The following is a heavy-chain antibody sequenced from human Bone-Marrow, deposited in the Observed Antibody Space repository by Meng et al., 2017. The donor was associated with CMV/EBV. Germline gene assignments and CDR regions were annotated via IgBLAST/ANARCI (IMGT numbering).Heavy chain of an antibody. V-gene: IGHV1-8*01. CDR1: GYTFTGYD. CDR2: MNPNSGNT. J-gene: IGHJ5*02. D-gene: IGHD1-1*01. Sequence: ASVKVSCKASGYTFTGYDINWVRQATGQGLEWMGWMNPNSGNTGYAQKFQGRVTMTRNTSISTAYMELTSLRSEDTAVYYCARWVLGFNNWFDPWGEGTLVSRLL. CDR3: ARWVLGFNNWFDP.